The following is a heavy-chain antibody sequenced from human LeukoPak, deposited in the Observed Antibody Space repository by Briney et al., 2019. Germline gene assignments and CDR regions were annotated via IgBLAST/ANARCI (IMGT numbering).Heavy chain of an antibody. V-gene: IGHV4-59*12. CDR2: VSHSGTT. CDR1: GGSITSYY. CDR3: ARDTSSSGIDY. Sequence: PSETLSLTRTVSGGSITSYYWNWIRQSPGKGLEWLGYVSHSGTTHYNPSLASRVTISADRSENQFSLRLRSLTAADTAIYYCARDTSSSGIDYWGQGTLVTVSS. D-gene: IGHD6-19*01. J-gene: IGHJ4*02.